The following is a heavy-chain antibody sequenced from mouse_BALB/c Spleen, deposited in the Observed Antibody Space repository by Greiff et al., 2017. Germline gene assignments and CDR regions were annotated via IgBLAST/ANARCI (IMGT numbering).Heavy chain of an antibody. CDR2: IDTSDSYT. J-gene: IGHJ2*01. V-gene: IGHV1-69*01. CDR3: ARGLPYYFDY. Sequence: VQLQQPGAELVMPGASVKMSCKASGYTFTDYWMHWVKQRPGQGLEWIGAIDTSDSYTSYNQKFKGKATLTVDESSSTAYMQLSSLTSEDSAVYYCARGLPYYFDYWGQGTTLTVSS. CDR1: GYTFTDYW. D-gene: IGHD2-2*01.